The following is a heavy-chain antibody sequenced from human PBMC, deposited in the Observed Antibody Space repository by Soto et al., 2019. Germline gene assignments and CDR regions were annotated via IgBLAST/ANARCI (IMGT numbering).Heavy chain of an antibody. CDR1: GGTFSSYA. V-gene: IGHV1-69*06. J-gene: IGHJ3*02. CDR3: ARLDSYYDYVWGSYRHDAFDI. CDR2: IIPIFGTA. Sequence: QVPLVQSGAEVKKPGSSVKVSCKASGGTFSSYAISWVRQAPGQGLEWMGGIIPIFGTANYAQKFQGRVTITADKSTSTAYMELSSLRSEDTAVYYCARLDSYYDYVWGSYRHDAFDIWGQGTMVTVSS. D-gene: IGHD3-16*02.